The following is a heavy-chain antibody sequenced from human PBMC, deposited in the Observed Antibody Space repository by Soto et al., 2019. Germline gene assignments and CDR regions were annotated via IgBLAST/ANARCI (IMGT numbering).Heavy chain of an antibody. J-gene: IGHJ6*03. CDR3: ARTQGYCSSTSCYGGYYYYYMDV. CDR1: GYTFTSYG. CDR2: ISAYNGNT. D-gene: IGHD2-2*01. V-gene: IGHV1-18*01. Sequence: ASVKVSCKASGYTFTSYGISWVRQAPGQGLEWMGWISAYNGNTNYAQKLQGRVTMTTDTSTSTAYMELRSLRSDDTAVYYCARTQGYCSSTSCYGGYYYYYMDVWGKGTTVTVSS.